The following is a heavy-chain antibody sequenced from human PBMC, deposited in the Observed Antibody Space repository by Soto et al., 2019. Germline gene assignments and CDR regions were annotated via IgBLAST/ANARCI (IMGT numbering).Heavy chain of an antibody. J-gene: IGHJ4*02. Sequence: SETLSLTCSVSGDSITTNVYYWGWIRQPPGKGLQWIGNVYSTGSAFSHPSLTSRVFISVDTSKNKFSLRLTSVTAADTAVYYCARSHYTYGLLIDYWGPGIMVTVSS. V-gene: IGHV4-39*01. CDR3: ARSHYTYGLLIDY. CDR1: GDSITTNVYY. CDR2: VYSTGSA. D-gene: IGHD2-8*01.